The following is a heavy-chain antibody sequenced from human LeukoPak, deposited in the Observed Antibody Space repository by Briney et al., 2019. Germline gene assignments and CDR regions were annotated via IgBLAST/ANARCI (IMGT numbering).Heavy chain of an antibody. CDR3: ARGLRFLEWFYY. V-gene: IGHV1-69*01. J-gene: IGHJ4*02. Sequence: SVKVSCKASGGTFSSYAISWVRQAPGQGLEWMGGIIPIFGTANYAQKFQGRVTITADESTSTAYMELSSLRSEDTAVYSCARGLRFLEWFYYWGQGTLVTVSS. CDR1: GGTFSSYA. CDR2: IIPIFGTA. D-gene: IGHD3-3*01.